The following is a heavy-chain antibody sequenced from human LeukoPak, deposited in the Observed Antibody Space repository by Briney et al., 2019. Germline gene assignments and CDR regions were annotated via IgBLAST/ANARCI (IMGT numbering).Heavy chain of an antibody. CDR3: ARHHYDFWSGYWGGTYNCFDP. J-gene: IGHJ5*02. CDR2: IYYSGST. V-gene: IGHV4-39*01. Sequence: SETLSLTCTVSGGSISSSSYYWGWIRQPPGKGLEWIGSIYYSGSTYYNPSLKSRVTISVDTSKNQFSLKLSSVTAADTAVYYCARHHYDFWSGYWGGTYNCFDPWGQGTLVTVSS. D-gene: IGHD3-3*01. CDR1: GGSISSSSYY.